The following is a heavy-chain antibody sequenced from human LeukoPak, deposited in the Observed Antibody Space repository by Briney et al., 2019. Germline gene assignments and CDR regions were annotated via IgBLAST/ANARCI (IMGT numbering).Heavy chain of an antibody. J-gene: IGHJ6*03. V-gene: IGHV4-34*01. CDR1: GGSFSGYY. D-gene: IGHD2-8*01. Sequence: PSETLSLTCAVYGGSFSGYYWSWIRQPPGKGLEWIGEINHSGSTNYNPSLKSRVTISVDTSKNQFSLKLSSVTAADTAVYYCARWRGVYYYYYYMDVWGKGTTVTISS. CDR3: ARWRGVYYYYYYMDV. CDR2: INHSGST.